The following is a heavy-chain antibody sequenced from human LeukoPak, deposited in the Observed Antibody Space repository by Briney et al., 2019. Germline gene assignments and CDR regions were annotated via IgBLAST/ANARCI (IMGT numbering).Heavy chain of an antibody. D-gene: IGHD5-18*01. CDR2: IYPADSDT. Sequence: GESLKISCQGSGYSFNTYWVGWVRQMPGKGLEWMGIIYPADSDTRYSPSFQGQVTISADKSINTAYLQWRTLKASDSVIYYCARVLDVDTAVFHYYFDFWGQGTLVTVSS. CDR3: ARVLDVDTAVFHYYFDF. J-gene: IGHJ4*02. CDR1: GYSFNTYW. V-gene: IGHV5-51*01.